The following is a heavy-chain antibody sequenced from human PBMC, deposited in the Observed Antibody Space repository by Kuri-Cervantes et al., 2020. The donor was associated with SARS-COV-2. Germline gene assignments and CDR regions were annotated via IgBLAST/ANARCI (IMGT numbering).Heavy chain of an antibody. J-gene: IGHJ4*02. CDR2: ISSNGGST. V-gene: IGHV3-64*04. CDR3: ARDPDWGGTY. Sequence: GESLKISCSASGFTFSSYAMHWVRQAPGKGLEYVSAISSNGGSTYYADSVKGRFTISRDNAKNSLYLQMNSLRAEDTAVYYCARDPDWGGTYWGQGTRV. CDR1: GFTFSSYA. D-gene: IGHD7-27*01.